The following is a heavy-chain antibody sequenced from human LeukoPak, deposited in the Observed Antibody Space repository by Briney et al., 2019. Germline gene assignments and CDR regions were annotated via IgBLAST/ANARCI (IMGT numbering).Heavy chain of an antibody. CDR3: ARGLYSYNLDAEY. Sequence: PSETLSLTCSVSGGSISSSSYYWAWIRQPPGKGLEWIASIYYSGSTYYNPSLRSRVTISVDTSKNQFSLKLSSVTAADTAVYYCARGLYSYNLDAEYWGQGTLVTVSS. D-gene: IGHD5-18*01. CDR1: GGSISSSSYY. CDR2: IYYSGST. V-gene: IGHV4-39*07. J-gene: IGHJ4*02.